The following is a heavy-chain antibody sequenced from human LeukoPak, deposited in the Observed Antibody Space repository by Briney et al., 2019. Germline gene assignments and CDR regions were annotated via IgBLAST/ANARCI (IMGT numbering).Heavy chain of an antibody. J-gene: IGHJ5*02. CDR2: ISSSNSTI. Sequence: GGSLRLSCAASGFTFSSYSMNWVRQAPGKGLEWVSYISSSNSTIYYADSVKGRFTISRDNAKNSLYLQMNSLRAEDTAVYYCARDYYGSGSRNWFDPWGQGTLVTVSS. D-gene: IGHD3-10*01. CDR1: GFTFSSYS. V-gene: IGHV3-48*01. CDR3: ARDYYGSGSRNWFDP.